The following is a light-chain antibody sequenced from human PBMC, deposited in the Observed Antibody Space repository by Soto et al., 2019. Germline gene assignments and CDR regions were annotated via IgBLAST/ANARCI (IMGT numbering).Light chain of an antibody. Sequence: EIVLTQSPGTLSLSPGERATLSCRASQSVSSSYLAWYQQKPGQAPRVLIYDASRRATGIPARFSGSGSGTDFTLTISRLEPEDFAVYYCRHYAGAPSTFGQGTKLEIK. CDR1: QSVSSSY. CDR2: DAS. CDR3: RHYAGAPST. V-gene: IGKV3-20*01. J-gene: IGKJ2*01.